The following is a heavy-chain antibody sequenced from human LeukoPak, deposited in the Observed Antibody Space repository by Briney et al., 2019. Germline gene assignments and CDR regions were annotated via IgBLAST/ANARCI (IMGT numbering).Heavy chain of an antibody. CDR3: AKDRIQLWLPPKGYSHYYGMDV. CDR2: INPNSGGT. V-gene: IGHV1-2*02. Sequence: GASVKVSCKASGYTFTGYYIHWVRQAPGQGLEWMGWINPNSGGTNYAQKFQGRVTMTRDTSISTAYMELSRLRSDDTAVYYCAKDRIQLWLPPKGYSHYYGMDVWGQGTTVTVSS. J-gene: IGHJ6*02. CDR1: GYTFTGYY. D-gene: IGHD5-18*01.